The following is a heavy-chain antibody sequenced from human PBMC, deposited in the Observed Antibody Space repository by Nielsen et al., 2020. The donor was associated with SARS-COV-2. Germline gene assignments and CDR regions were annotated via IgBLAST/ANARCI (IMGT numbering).Heavy chain of an antibody. V-gene: IGHV3-20*04. CDR1: GFTFDDYG. CDR3: ARGHYGMDV. Sequence: GESLKISCAASGFTFDDYGMSWVRQAPGKGLEWVSGINWNGGSTGYADSVKGRFTISRDNAENSLSLQMNSLRAEDTAVYYCARGHYGMDVWGQGTTVTVSS. J-gene: IGHJ6*02. CDR2: INWNGGST.